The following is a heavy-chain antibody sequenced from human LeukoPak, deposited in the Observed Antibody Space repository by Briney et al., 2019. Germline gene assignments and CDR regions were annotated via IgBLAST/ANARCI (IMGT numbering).Heavy chain of an antibody. V-gene: IGHV4-34*01. Sequence: SETLSLTCAVYGGSFSGYYWSWIRQPPGKGLEWIGEINHSGSTNYNPSLKSRVTISVDTSKTQFSLKLSSVTAADTAVYYCARARCSSTSCYRRYYFDYWGQGTLVTVSS. CDR1: GGSFSGYY. CDR2: INHSGST. J-gene: IGHJ4*02. CDR3: ARARCSSTSCYRRYYFDY. D-gene: IGHD2-2*01.